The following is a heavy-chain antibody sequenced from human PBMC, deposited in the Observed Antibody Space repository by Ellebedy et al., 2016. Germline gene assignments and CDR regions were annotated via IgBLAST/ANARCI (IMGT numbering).Heavy chain of an antibody. Sequence: SQTLSLTCAVYGGSFSGYYWSWIRQPPGKGLEWIGEINHSGSTNYNPSLKSRVTISVDTSKSQFSLKLSSVTAADTAVYYCARVSSIAARGYYGMDVWGQGTTVTVSS. CDR1: GGSFSGYY. D-gene: IGHD6-6*01. CDR3: ARVSSIAARGYYGMDV. CDR2: INHSGST. J-gene: IGHJ6*02. V-gene: IGHV4-34*01.